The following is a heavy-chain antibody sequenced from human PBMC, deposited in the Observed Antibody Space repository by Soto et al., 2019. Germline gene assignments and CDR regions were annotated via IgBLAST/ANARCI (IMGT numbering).Heavy chain of an antibody. CDR3: AKDTYYCSSTSCYRVSWFDP. J-gene: IGHJ5*02. CDR1: GFTFSSYA. D-gene: IGHD2-2*01. Sequence: GGSLRLSFADPGFTFSSYAMSWVRQAPWNVLEWVSSISGSGGSTYYADSVKGRFTISRDNSKNTLYLQMNSLRAEDTAVYYFAKDTYYCSSTSCYRVSWFDPWGQGTLVPVSS. CDR2: ISGSGGST. V-gene: IGHV3-23*01.